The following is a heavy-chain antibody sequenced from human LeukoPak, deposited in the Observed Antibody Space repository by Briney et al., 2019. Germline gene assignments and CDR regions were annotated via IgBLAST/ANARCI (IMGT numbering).Heavy chain of an antibody. CDR2: IYPDDSDT. CDR3: ARRRSPNCFDP. CDR1: GYSFTNYW. V-gene: IGHV5-51*01. J-gene: IGHJ5*02. Sequence: GESLKISCKGSGYSFTNYWITWVRQMPGKGLEWMGIIYPDDSDTRYSPSFQGQVTISADKSISTAYLQWSSLKASDTAAYYCARRRSPNCFDPWGQGTLVTVSS. D-gene: IGHD2-15*01.